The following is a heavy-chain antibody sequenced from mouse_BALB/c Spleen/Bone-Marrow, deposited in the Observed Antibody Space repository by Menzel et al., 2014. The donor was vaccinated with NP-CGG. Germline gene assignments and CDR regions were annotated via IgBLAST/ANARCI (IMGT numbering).Heavy chain of an antibody. J-gene: IGHJ4*01. Sequence: EVHLVESGGGLVKPGGSLKLSCAASGFTFSSYAMSWVCQTPEKRLEWVATISSGGSYIYYPDSVKGRFTISRDNAKNTLYLQMSSLRSEDTAMYYCARRYGNYGAMGYWGQGTSVTVSS. CDR1: GFTFSSYA. D-gene: IGHD2-10*02. CDR3: ARRYGNYGAMGY. CDR2: ISSGGSYI. V-gene: IGHV5-9-3*01.